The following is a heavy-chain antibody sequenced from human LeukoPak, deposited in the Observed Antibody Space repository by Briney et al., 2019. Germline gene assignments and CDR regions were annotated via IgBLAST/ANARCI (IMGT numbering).Heavy chain of an antibody. CDR2: IYPADSDS. Sequence: GESPKISCKGSGYYFPSYWIAWVRQMPGKGLEWMGIIYPADSDSRYSPSFEGQVTLSVDKSTNTAHLEWSSLKVADTGVYYCARLNSDMVSSTWGQGTPVTVSS. CDR3: ARLNSDMVSST. V-gene: IGHV5-51*01. CDR1: GYYFPSYW. D-gene: IGHD5/OR15-5a*01. J-gene: IGHJ4*02.